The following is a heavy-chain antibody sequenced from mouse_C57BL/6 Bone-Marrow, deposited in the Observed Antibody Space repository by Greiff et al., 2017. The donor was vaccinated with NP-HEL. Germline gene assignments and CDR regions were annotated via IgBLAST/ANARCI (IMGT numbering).Heavy chain of an antibody. CDR2: IHPNSGST. CDR3: AKTYYSNDYYAMDY. CDR1: GYTFTSYW. V-gene: IGHV1-64*01. D-gene: IGHD2-5*01. J-gene: IGHJ4*01. Sequence: QVQLQQPGAELVKPGASVKLSCKASGYTFTSYWMHWVKQRPGQGLEWIGMIHPNSGSTNYNEKFKSKATLTVDKSSSTAYMQLSSLTSEDSAVYYCAKTYYSNDYYAMDYWGQGTSVTVSS.